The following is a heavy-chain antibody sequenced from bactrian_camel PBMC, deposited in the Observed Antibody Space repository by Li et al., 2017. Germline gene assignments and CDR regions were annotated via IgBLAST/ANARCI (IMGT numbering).Heavy chain of an antibody. CDR1: GFTFRAWD. CDR3: AAEEWILICGSWYPSDANN. J-gene: IGHJ4*01. V-gene: IGHV3S40*01. D-gene: IGHD6*01. Sequence: DVQLLESAGGSVQPGESLRLSCSASGFTFRAWDMSCVRQTPGKELEWVATILSSGTGAHYRDSVAGRFTISKDNANHTLYLQMNSLKPEDTTMYYCAAEEWILICGSWYPSDANNWGQGTQVTVSS. CDR2: ILSSGTGA.